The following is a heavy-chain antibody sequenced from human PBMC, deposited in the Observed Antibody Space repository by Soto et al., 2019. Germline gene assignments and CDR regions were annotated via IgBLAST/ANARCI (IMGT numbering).Heavy chain of an antibody. CDR1: GYTFTSYA. V-gene: IGHV1-3*01. D-gene: IGHD2-2*01. J-gene: IGHJ5*02. Sequence: QVQLVQSGAEVKKPGASVKVSCKASGYTFTSYAMHWVRQAPGQRLEWMGWINAGNGNTKYSQKFQGRVTITRDTPASTAYRELSSLRSEDTAVYYCARGVDVVPAAPCDPWGQGTLVTVSS. CDR2: INAGNGNT. CDR3: ARGVDVVPAAPCDP.